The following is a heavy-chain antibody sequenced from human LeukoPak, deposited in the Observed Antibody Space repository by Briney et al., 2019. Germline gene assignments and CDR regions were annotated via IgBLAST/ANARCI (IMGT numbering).Heavy chain of an antibody. CDR3: AKWISSSWYHHFDY. Sequence: GGSLRLSCAASGFTFSSYAMSWVRQAPGKGLEWVSAISDSGGSTYYADSVKGRFTISGDNSKNTLYLQMNSLRAEDTAVYYCAKWISSSWYHHFDYWGQGTLVTVSS. V-gene: IGHV3-23*01. CDR1: GFTFSSYA. J-gene: IGHJ4*02. CDR2: ISDSGGST. D-gene: IGHD6-13*01.